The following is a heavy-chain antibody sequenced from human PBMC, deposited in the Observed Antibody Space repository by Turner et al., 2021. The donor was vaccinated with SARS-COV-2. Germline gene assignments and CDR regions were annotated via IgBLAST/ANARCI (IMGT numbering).Heavy chain of an antibody. V-gene: IGHV4-39*01. D-gene: IGHD3-16*01. J-gene: IGHJ4*02. CDR1: GASMDNSNYY. CDR2: VFYTGAT. Sequence: QLHLHESGPGLVGPSDTLSLICTVSGASMDNSNYYWGWVRQPPGEGLEWIGSVFYTGATFYNPSLKSRLDISVDLSKNQFSLTLNSVTAADTAVYYCAPPGGIGASFYFESWGQGALVIVSS. CDR3: APPGGIGASFYFES.